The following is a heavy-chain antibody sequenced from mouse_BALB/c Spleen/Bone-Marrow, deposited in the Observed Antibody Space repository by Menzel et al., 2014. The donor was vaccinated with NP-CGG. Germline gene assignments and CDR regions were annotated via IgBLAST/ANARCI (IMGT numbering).Heavy chain of an antibody. CDR2: IYPGDGDT. CDR1: GYSFSNYW. CDR3: ASRGDYSYAMDY. V-gene: IGHV1-80*01. J-gene: IGHJ4*01. D-gene: IGHD1-1*01. Sequence: QVQLQQSGAELVRPGSSVKISCKSSGYSFSNYWMNWIKQRPGQGLEWIGQIYPGDGDTNYNGKFKGKATLTADKPSSTAYMQLSSLTSEDSAVYFCASRGDYSYAMDYWGQGTSVTVSS.